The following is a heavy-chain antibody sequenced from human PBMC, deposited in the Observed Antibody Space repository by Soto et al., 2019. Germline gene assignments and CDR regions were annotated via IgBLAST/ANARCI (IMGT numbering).Heavy chain of an antibody. D-gene: IGHD3-10*01. CDR2: ISSSSSYI. Sequence: EVQLVESGGGLVKPGGSLRLSCAASGFTFSSYSMNWVRQAPGKGLEWVSSISSSSSYIYYADSVKGRFTISRDNAKNSLYLQMNSLRAEDTAVYYCARDGLTMVRGVIRHDYWGQGTLVTVSS. J-gene: IGHJ4*02. CDR3: ARDGLTMVRGVIRHDY. V-gene: IGHV3-21*01. CDR1: GFTFSSYS.